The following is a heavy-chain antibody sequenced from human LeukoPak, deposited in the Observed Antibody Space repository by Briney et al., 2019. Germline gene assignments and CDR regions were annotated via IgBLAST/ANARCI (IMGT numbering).Heavy chain of an antibody. Sequence: SETLSLTCTVSGGSISSGDYYWSWIRQPPGKGLEWIGYTYYSGSTYYNPSLKSRVTISVDTSKNQFSLKLSSVTAADTAVYYCARTVYSGYDMDYWGQGTLVTVSS. J-gene: IGHJ4*02. D-gene: IGHD5-12*01. CDR3: ARTVYSGYDMDY. CDR1: GGSISSGDYY. CDR2: TYYSGST. V-gene: IGHV4-30-4*01.